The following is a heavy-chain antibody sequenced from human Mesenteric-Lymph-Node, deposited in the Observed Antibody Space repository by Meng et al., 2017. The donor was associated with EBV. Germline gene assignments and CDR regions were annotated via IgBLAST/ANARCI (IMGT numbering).Heavy chain of an antibody. CDR3: ARRGIAEGFDF. V-gene: IGHV4-30-2*01. CDR2: IYHFGSP. J-gene: IGHJ4*02. CDR1: GGSVSSGGYS. Sequence: QWQLQESGSGLVKPSQTLSPTCAVSGGSVSSGGYSWSWIRQPPGKGLEWIGYIYHFGSPNYNPSLKSRVTISVDRSKNQFSLNLTSMTAADTAVYYCARRGIAEGFDFWGQGTLVTVSS.